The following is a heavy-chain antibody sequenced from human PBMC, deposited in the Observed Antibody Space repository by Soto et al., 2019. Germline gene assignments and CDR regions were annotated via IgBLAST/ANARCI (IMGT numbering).Heavy chain of an antibody. J-gene: IGHJ6*02. CDR1: GYTFTSYG. Sequence: QVPLVQSGAEVKKPGASVKVSCKASGYTFTSYGISWVRQAPGRGLEWMGWISAYNGHTNYAQKLQGRVTMTTGTSTSTADMELRSLSSDDTAVYYCARVLDDSGGYYYGGGYYYCGMDVLGQGTTVTVSS. CDR2: ISAYNGHT. CDR3: ARVLDDSGGYYYGGGYYYCGMDV. D-gene: IGHD3-22*01. V-gene: IGHV1-18*01.